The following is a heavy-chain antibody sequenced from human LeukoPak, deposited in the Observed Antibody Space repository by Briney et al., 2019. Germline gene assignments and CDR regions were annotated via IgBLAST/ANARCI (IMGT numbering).Heavy chain of an antibody. CDR3: AREINSVYGDPPINYYYYYMDV. J-gene: IGHJ6*03. V-gene: IGHV4-59*01. CDR1: GGSISSYY. Sequence: PSETLSLTCTVSGGSISSYYWSWIRQPPGKGLEWIGYIYYSGSTNYNPSLKSRVTISVDTSKNQFSLKLSSVTAADTAVYYCAREINSVYGDPPINYYYYYMDVWGKGTTVIVSS. CDR2: IYYSGST. D-gene: IGHD4-17*01.